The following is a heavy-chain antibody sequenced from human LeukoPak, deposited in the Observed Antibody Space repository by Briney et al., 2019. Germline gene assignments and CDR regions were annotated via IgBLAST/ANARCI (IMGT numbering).Heavy chain of an antibody. Sequence: PSETLSLTCAVYGVSFSGYHWRWLRPSPGKGLEWIGEVNYGGSTTNHNPSLKSRLTIEIDTTTNHLSLKLRSVTAADAAVYYCTRSRLTRMREYARSDYYYYGMDVWGQGTAVTVSS. CDR1: GVSFSGYH. J-gene: IGHJ6*02. D-gene: IGHD2/OR15-2a*01. CDR3: TRSRLTRMREYARSDYYYYGMDV. CDR2: VNYGGSTT. V-gene: IGHV4-34*01.